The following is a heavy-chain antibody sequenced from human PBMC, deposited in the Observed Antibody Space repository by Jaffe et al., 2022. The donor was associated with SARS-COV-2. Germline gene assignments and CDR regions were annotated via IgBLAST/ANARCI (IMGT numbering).Heavy chain of an antibody. D-gene: IGHD2-8*01. Sequence: EVQLVESGGGLVKPGGSLRLSCAASGFTFSSYSMNWVRQAPGKGLEWVSSISSSSSYIYYADSVKGRFTISRDNAKNSLYLQMNSLRAEDTAVYYCARENGGRPAGGNWFDPWGQGTLVTVSS. V-gene: IGHV3-21*01. CDR1: GFTFSSYS. CDR3: ARENGGRPAGGNWFDP. CDR2: ISSSSSYI. J-gene: IGHJ5*02.